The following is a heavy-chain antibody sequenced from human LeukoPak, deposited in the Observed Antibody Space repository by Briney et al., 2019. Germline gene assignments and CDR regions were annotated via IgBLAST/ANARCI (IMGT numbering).Heavy chain of an antibody. CDR2: IWSDGSNK. CDR1: GFTFSNYG. CDR3: ARASGSYDY. Sequence: GRSLRPSCAASGFTFSNYGLHWVRQAPGKGLEWVAVIWSDGSNKYYADSVKGRFTISRDNSKNTLYLQMNSLRAEDTAVYYCARASGSYDYWGQGALVTVSS. J-gene: IGHJ4*02. D-gene: IGHD1-26*01. V-gene: IGHV3-33*01.